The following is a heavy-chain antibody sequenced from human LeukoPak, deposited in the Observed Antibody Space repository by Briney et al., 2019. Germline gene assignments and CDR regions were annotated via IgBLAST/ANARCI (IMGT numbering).Heavy chain of an antibody. CDR2: INHSGST. J-gene: IGHJ4*02. D-gene: IGHD1-26*01. CDR3: ARGGVGATSNYYDY. CDR1: GGSFSGYY. V-gene: IGHV4-34*01. Sequence: SETLSPTCAVYGGSFSGYYWSWIRQPPGKGLEWIGEINHSGSTNYNPSLKSRVTISVDTSKNQFSLKLSSVTAADTAVYYCARGGVGATSNYYDYWGQGTLVTVSS.